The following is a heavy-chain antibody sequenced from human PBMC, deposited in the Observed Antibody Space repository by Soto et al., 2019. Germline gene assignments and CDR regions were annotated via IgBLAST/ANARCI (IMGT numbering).Heavy chain of an antibody. CDR1: GFTFSTYS. D-gene: IGHD3-22*01. V-gene: IGHV3-48*02. Sequence: EVQLVESGGGLVQPGGSLRLSCAASGFTFSTYSVNWVRQAPGKGLEWVSYISSSSSPIYYADSVKGRFTISRDNAKNSVYLQMSRLRDEDTAVYYWARDGGGESSGSTNYYYYGMDVWGRGTPVTVSS. CDR3: ARDGGGESSGSTNYYYYGMDV. J-gene: IGHJ6*02. CDR2: ISSSSSPI.